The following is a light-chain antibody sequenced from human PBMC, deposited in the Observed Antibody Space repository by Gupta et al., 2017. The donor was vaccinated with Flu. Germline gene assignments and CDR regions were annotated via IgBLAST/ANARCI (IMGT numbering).Light chain of an antibody. CDR2: GAS. J-gene: IGKJ1*01. Sequence: ERATLSCRASQSVSSSYLAWYQQKPGQAPRLLIYGASSRATGIPDRFSGSGSGTDFTLTISRLEPEDFAVYYCQQYGSSPWTFGQGTKVVIK. V-gene: IGKV3-20*01. CDR3: QQYGSSPWT. CDR1: QSVSSSY.